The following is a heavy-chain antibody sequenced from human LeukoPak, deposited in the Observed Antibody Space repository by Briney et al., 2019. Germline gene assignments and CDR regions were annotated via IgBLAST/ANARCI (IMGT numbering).Heavy chain of an antibody. CDR1: GFTFSDYY. J-gene: IGHJ6*03. CDR2: NSSSGSTI. V-gene: IGHV3-11*04. CDR3: ARDREDIVVVPAAEDYYYYYYMDV. D-gene: IGHD2-2*01. Sequence: GGSLRLSCAASGFTFSDYYMSWIRQAPGKGLEWVSYNSSSGSTIYYADSVKGRFTISRDNAKNSLYLQMNSLRAEDTAVYYCARDREDIVVVPAAEDYYYYYYMDVWGKGTTVTVSS.